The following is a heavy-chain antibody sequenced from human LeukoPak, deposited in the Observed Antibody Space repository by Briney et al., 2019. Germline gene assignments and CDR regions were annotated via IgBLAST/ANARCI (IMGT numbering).Heavy chain of an antibody. CDR2: IYYSGST. D-gene: IGHD3-3*01. J-gene: IGHJ4*02. CDR3: ARGGGPVTDYDFWSGYYPAY. Sequence: SETLSLTCTVSGGSISSYYWSWIRQPPGKGLEWIGYIYYSGSTNYNPSLKSRVTISVDTSKNQFSLKLSSVTAADTAVYYCARGGGPVTDYDFWSGYYPAYWGQGTLVTVSS. V-gene: IGHV4-59*01. CDR1: GGSISSYY.